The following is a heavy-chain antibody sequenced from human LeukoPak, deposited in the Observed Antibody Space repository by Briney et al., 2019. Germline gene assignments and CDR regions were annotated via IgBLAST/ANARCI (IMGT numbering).Heavy chain of an antibody. V-gene: IGHV3-48*02. CDR1: GFTSSSYS. D-gene: IGHD4-17*01. J-gene: IGHJ3*02. CDR2: ISSSSSTI. Sequence: GGSLRLSCAASGFTSSSYSMTWVRQAPGKGLEWVSYISSSSSTIYYADSVKGRFTISRDNAKNSLYLQMNSLRDEDTAVYYCAREFDYGDYHDAFDIWGQGTMVTVSS. CDR3: AREFDYGDYHDAFDI.